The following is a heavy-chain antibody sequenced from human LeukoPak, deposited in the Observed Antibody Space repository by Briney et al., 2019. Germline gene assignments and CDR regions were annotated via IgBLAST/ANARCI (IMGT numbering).Heavy chain of an antibody. V-gene: IGHV4-59*01. D-gene: IGHD2-21*02. CDR3: ARGVTAYPYYFDY. CDR1: GGSISSYY. Sequence: SETLSLTCTVSGGSISSYYWSWIRQPPGKGLEWIGYIYYSGSTNYNPSLKSRVTISVDTSNHQFSLRLSSVTAADTAVYYCARGVTAYPYYFDYWGQGTLVTVSS. CDR2: IYYSGST. J-gene: IGHJ4*02.